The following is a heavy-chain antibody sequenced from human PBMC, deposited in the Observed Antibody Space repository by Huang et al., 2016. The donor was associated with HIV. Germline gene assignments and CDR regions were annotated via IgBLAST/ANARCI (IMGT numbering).Heavy chain of an antibody. CDR2: IYYKGGT. J-gene: IGHJ6*03. Sequence: QLLLQESGPGLVKPSEALALTCAVSGGSIRSSDYHWGWIRQPPGKGLEWIGSIYYKGGTHYSPSLKSRVTIAVDTSKNRFFLNLTSMTAADTAVYYCARHREGPVAYYSGWGSHLNYMDVWGRGRTVVVSS. CDR1: GGSIRSSDYH. CDR3: ARHREGPVAYYSGWGSHLNYMDV. V-gene: IGHV4-39*01. D-gene: IGHD3-10*01.